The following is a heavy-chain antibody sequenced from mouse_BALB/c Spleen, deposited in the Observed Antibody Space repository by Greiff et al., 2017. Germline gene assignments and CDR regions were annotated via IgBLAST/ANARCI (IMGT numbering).Heavy chain of an antibody. J-gene: IGHJ4*01. CDR1: GFTFSSFG. V-gene: IGHV5-17*02. Sequence: EVQLVESGGGLVQPGGSRKLSCAASGFTFSSFGMHWVRQAPEKGLEWVAYISGGSSTIYYADTVKGRFTISRDNPKNTLFLQMTSLRSEDTAMYSCARSRDYENAMDYWGQGTAVTVSS. CDR3: ARSRDYENAMDY. CDR2: ISGGSSTI. D-gene: IGHD2-4*01.